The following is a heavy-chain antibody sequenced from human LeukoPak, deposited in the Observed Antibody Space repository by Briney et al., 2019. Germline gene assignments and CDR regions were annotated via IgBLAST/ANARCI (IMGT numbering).Heavy chain of an antibody. CDR3: ASYSGYDTFDY. D-gene: IGHD5-12*01. CDR2: IYHSGST. V-gene: IGHV4-30-2*01. J-gene: IGHJ4*02. CDR1: GGSISSGGYS. Sequence: SETLSLTCAVSGGSISSGGYSWSWIRQPPGKGLEWIGYIYHSGSTYYNPSLKSRVTISVDRSKNRFSLKLSSVTAADTAVYYCASYSGYDTFDYWGQGTLVTVSS.